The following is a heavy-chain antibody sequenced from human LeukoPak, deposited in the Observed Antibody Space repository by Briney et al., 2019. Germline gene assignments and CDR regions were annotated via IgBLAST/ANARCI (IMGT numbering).Heavy chain of an antibody. D-gene: IGHD3-10*01. CDR3: AKDNGNGWLGEFAFDY. CDR2: IGFRIDNV. Sequence: GGSLRLSCAASRFTFHDSAFHWVRQAPGKDLEWVAGIGFRIDNVDYADSVKGRFTISRDNAKNSLYLQMDSLRAEDTAFYYCAKDNGNGWLGEFAFDYWGQGILVTVSS. CDR1: RFTFHDSA. J-gene: IGHJ4*02. V-gene: IGHV3-9*01.